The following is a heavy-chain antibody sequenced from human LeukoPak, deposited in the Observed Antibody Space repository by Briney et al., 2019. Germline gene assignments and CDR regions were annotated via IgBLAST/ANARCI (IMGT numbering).Heavy chain of an antibody. CDR2: ICGSGGST. Sequence: QAGGSLRLSCAASGFTFSSYAMSWVRQVPGKGLEWVSSICGSGGSTYYADSVKGRFTISRDNSKNTLFLQMNSLRADDTAVYYCAKSKFPYDTDGWHGYFDFWGQGTLVTVPS. J-gene: IGHJ4*02. V-gene: IGHV3-23*01. CDR3: AKSKFPYDTDGWHGYFDF. D-gene: IGHD3-22*01. CDR1: GFTFSSYA.